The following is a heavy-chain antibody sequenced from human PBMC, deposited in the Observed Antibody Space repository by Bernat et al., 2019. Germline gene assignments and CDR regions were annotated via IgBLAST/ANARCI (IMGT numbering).Heavy chain of an antibody. Sequence: QVQLVESGGGVVQPGRSLRLSCAASGFTFNNYGMHWVRQVPGKGLEWVAVIWYDGNNKYYADSVKGRFTISRDNSKNTLYLQMNSLGAEDTAVYYYARLGSSWSFDYWGQGTLVTVSS. D-gene: IGHD6-13*01. V-gene: IGHV3-33*01. CDR2: IWYDGNNK. J-gene: IGHJ4*02. CDR1: GFTFNNYG. CDR3: ARLGSSWSFDY.